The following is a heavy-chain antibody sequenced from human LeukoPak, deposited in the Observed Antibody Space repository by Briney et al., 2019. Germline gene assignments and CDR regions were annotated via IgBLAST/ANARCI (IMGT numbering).Heavy chain of an antibody. CDR3: AAGGSGSVPFDY. V-gene: IGHV1-3*01. D-gene: IGHD3-10*01. Sequence: ASVKVSCKASGYTFTSYAMHWVRQAPGQRLEWMGWINAGNGNTKYSQKFQGRVTITRDTSASTAYMELSSLRSEDTAVYYCAAGGSGSVPFDYWGQGTLVTVSS. J-gene: IGHJ4*02. CDR1: GYTFTSYA. CDR2: INAGNGNT.